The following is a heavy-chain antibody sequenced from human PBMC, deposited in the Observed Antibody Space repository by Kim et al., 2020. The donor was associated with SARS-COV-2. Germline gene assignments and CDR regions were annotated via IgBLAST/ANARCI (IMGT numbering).Heavy chain of an antibody. V-gene: IGHV5-51*01. Sequence: GESLKISCKGSGYSFTSYWIGWVRQMPGKGLEWMGIIYPGDSDTRYSPSFQGQVTISADKSISTAYLQWSSLKASDTAMYYCARESIAARRPKIWYFDLWGRGTLVTVSS. D-gene: IGHD6-6*01. CDR1: GYSFTSYW. CDR3: ARESIAARRPKIWYFDL. J-gene: IGHJ2*01. CDR2: IYPGDSDT.